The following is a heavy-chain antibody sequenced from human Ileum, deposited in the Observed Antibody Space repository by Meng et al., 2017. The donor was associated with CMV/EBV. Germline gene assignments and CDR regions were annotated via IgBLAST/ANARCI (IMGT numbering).Heavy chain of an antibody. CDR3: AKGTLRFLGWLGPFDY. CDR2: IRYDGSNK. CDR1: GFTFSSYG. D-gene: IGHD3-3*01. V-gene: IGHV3-30*02. J-gene: IGHJ4*02. Sequence: GESLKISCAASGFTFSSYGMHWVRQAPGKGLEWVAFIRYDGSNKYYADSVKGRFTISRDNSKNTLYLQMNSLTAEETAVYYCAKGTLRFLGWLGPFDYWGQGTLVTVSS.